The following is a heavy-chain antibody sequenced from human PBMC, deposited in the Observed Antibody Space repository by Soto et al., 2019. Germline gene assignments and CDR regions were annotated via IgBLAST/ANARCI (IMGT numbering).Heavy chain of an antibody. D-gene: IGHD2-2*01. V-gene: IGHV1-18*01. Sequence: QVLLVQSGGEVKRPGASVKVSCKTSGYTFSNYGITWVLQAPGQPLEWLGWISLYSDGTNYAQKLQGRVAMTTDTSTTTAYMELRSLRSYDTAVYYCARVVPGAEAWCGPWGQGTLVTVSS. CDR3: ARVVPGAEAWCGP. J-gene: IGHJ5*02. CDR2: ISLYSDGT. CDR1: GYTFSNYG.